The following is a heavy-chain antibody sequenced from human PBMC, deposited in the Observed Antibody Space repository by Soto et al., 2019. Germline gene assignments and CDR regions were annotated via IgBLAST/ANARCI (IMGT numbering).Heavy chain of an antibody. CDR3: GRGRDGSGYYFDN. J-gene: IGHJ4*02. Sequence: QVQLVQSGAEVKKPGSSVKVSCKASGGTFSSDVISWVRQAPGQGLEWMGGIVPIFGRADYAQKFQGRVTITADESTSTAYMELSSLRSEDTAVYYCGRGRDGSGYYFDNWGQGTLVTVSS. CDR1: GGTFSSDV. CDR2: IVPIFGRA. V-gene: IGHV1-69*01. D-gene: IGHD6-25*01.